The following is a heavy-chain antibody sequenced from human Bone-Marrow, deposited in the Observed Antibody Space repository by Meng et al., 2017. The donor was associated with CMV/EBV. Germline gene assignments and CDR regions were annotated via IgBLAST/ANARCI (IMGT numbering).Heavy chain of an antibody. CDR3: ARDLMLRGAPGTGGP. CDR2: IIPILGIA. Sequence: SVKVSCKASGGTFSSYTISWVRQAPGQGLEWMGRIIPILGIANYAQKFQGRVTITADKSTSTAYMELSSLRSEDTAVYYCARDLMLRGAPGTGGPWGQGTLVTVSS. CDR1: GGTFSSYT. J-gene: IGHJ5*02. V-gene: IGHV1-69*04. D-gene: IGHD3-10*01.